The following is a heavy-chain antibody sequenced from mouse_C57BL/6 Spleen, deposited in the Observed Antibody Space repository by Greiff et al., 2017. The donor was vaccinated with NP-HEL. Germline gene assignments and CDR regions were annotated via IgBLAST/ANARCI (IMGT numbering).Heavy chain of an antibody. CDR3: AREGYDYDLYYFDY. CDR2: ISYDGSN. Sequence: EVQLQESGPGLVKPSQSLSLTCSVTGYSITSGYYWNWIRQFPGNKLEWMGYISYDGSNNYNPSLKNRISITRDTSKNQFFLKLNSVTTEDTATYYCAREGYDYDLYYFDYWGQGTTLTVSS. D-gene: IGHD2-4*01. V-gene: IGHV3-6*01. J-gene: IGHJ2*01. CDR1: GYSITSGYY.